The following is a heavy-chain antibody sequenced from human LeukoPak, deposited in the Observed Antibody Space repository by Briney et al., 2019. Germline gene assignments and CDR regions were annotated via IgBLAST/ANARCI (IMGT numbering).Heavy chain of an antibody. CDR1: GYTFTGYY. V-gene: IGHV1-2*02. J-gene: IGHJ4*02. Sequence: ASVKVSCKASGYTFTGYYMHWVRQAPGQGREWMGWINPNSGGTNYAQKFQGRVTMTRDTSISTAYMELSRLRSDDTAVYYCARRKGDYGGNPIDYWGQGTLVTVSS. CDR3: ARRKGDYGGNPIDY. CDR2: INPNSGGT. D-gene: IGHD4-23*01.